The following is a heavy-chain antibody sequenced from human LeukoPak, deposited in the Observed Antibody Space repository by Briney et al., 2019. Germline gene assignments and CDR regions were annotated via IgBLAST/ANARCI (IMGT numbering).Heavy chain of an antibody. CDR2: IYHSGST. D-gene: IGHD6-13*01. CDR1: GYSISSGYY. J-gene: IGHJ6*03. Sequence: KPSETLSLTCAVSGYSISSGYYWGWIRQPPGKGLEWIGSIYHSGSTYYNPSLKSRVTISVDTSKNQFSLKLSSVTAADTAVYYCARLAGKLHYYYYYMDVWGKGTTVTVSS. V-gene: IGHV4-38-2*01. CDR3: ARLAGKLHYYYYYMDV.